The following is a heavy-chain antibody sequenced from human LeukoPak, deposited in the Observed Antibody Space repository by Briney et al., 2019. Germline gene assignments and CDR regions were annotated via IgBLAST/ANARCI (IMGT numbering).Heavy chain of an antibody. CDR1: GDSISSYY. D-gene: IGHD4-23*01. Sequence: SETLSLTCTVSGDSISSYYWNWIRQPPGKGLEWIGYVHYSGSSNYNPSLKSRVTMSVDTSKNQFSLNLSSLTATDTAVYYCARGGTAVVTPYAFDIWGQGTMVTVSS. CDR3: ARGGTAVVTPYAFDI. CDR2: VHYSGSS. J-gene: IGHJ3*02. V-gene: IGHV4-59*01.